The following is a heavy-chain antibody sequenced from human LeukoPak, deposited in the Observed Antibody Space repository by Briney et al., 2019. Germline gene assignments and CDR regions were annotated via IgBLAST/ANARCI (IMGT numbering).Heavy chain of an antibody. V-gene: IGHV1-18*01. CDR1: GYTFTSYG. CDR3: ARDLKRGYSSGRYSWGTGSSNDY. Sequence: ASVKVSCKASGYTFTSYGISWVRQALGQGLEWMGWISGYNGNTNYAQKLQGRVTMTTDTSTSTAYMELRSLRSDDTAVYYCARDLKRGYSSGRYSWGTGSSNDYWGQGTLVTVSS. D-gene: IGHD6-19*01. J-gene: IGHJ4*02. CDR2: ISGYNGNT.